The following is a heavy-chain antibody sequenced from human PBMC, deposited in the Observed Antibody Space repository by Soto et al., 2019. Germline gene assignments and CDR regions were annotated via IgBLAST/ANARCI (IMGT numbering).Heavy chain of an antibody. V-gene: IGHV1-69*13. J-gene: IGHJ5*02. CDR1: GGTFSSYA. D-gene: IGHD1-20*01. CDR2: IIPIFGTA. CDR3: ARVVDNWNVGWFDP. Sequence: SVKVSCKASGGTFSSYAISWVRQAPGQGLEWMGGIIPIFGTANYAQKFQGRVTITADESTSTAYMELSSLRSEDTAVYYCARVVDNWNVGWFDPWGQGTLVTVSS.